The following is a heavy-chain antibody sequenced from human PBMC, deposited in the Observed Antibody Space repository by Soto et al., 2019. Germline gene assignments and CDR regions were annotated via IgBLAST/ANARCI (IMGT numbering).Heavy chain of an antibody. CDR3: AKDQYYYDSSGSVDY. V-gene: IGHV3-30*18. D-gene: IGHD3-22*01. CDR2: ISYDGSNK. CDR1: GFTFSSYG. J-gene: IGHJ4*02. Sequence: GGSLRLSCAASGFTFSSYGMHWVRQAPGKGLEWVAVISYDGSNKYYADSVKGRFTISRDNSKNTLYLQMNSLRAEDTAVYYCAKDQYYYDSSGSVDYWGQGTLVTVSS.